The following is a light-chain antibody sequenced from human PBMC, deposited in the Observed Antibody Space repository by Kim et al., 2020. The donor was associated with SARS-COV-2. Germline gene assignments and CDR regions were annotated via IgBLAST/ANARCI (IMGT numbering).Light chain of an antibody. J-gene: IGKJ1*01. V-gene: IGKV1-16*01. Sequence: SSVGDRVTVTCRAIQDISNYMAWFQQKPGKAPKSLIYAATSLQSGVPSRFSGSRSGTAFTLTISSLQPEDFATYYCQQYTNYPPTFGPGTKVDIK. CDR1: QDISNY. CDR2: AAT. CDR3: QQYTNYPPT.